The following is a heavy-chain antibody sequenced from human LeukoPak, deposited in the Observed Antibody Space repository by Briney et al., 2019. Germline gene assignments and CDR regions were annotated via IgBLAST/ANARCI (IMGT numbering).Heavy chain of an antibody. CDR3: AKGGSYYDY. D-gene: IGHD3-16*01. V-gene: IGHV3-30*18. Sequence: GRSLRLSCAASGFTFSSYGMHWVRQAPGKGLEWVAVISYDGSNKYYADSVKGRFTISRDNSKNTLYLQMNSLRAEDTAVYYCAKGGSYYDYWGQGALVTVSS. CDR2: ISYDGSNK. CDR1: GFTFSSYG. J-gene: IGHJ4*02.